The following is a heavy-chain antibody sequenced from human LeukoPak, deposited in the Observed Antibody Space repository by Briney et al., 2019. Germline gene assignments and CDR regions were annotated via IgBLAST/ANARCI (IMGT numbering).Heavy chain of an antibody. CDR2: IYPGDSDT. CDR3: ASSIAAAGSYFDY. D-gene: IGHD6-13*01. CDR1: GYSFTSYW. V-gene: IGHV5-51*01. Sequence: GESLKISCKGSGYSFTSYWIGWVRQMPGKGLEWMGIIYPGDSDTRYSPSFQGQVTISADKSISTAYLQWSSLKASDTAMYYCASSIAAAGSYFDYWDQGTLVTVSS. J-gene: IGHJ4*02.